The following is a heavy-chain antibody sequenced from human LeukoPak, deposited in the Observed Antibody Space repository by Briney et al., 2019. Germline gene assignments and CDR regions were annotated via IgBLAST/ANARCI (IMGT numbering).Heavy chain of an antibody. V-gene: IGHV3-7*01. CDR1: GFTFSTYW. CDR3: AREEYSSGWPIYYYYYMDV. CDR2: IKQVGSEK. D-gene: IGHD6-19*01. Sequence: GGSLRLSCAASGFTFSTYWMSWVRQAPGKGLEWVADIKQVGSEKYYVDSVKGRFIISRDNAKNSLSLQMNSLRVEDTAVYFCAREEYSSGWPIYYYYYMDVWGKGTTVTVAS. J-gene: IGHJ6*03.